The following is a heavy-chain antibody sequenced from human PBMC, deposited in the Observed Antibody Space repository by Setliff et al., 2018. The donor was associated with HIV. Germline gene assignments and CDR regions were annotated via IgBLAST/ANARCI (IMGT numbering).Heavy chain of an antibody. Sequence: GGSLRLSCAASGFTFSNFWMHWVRQAPGKGLEWVASISPDGSRNHCVGSVKGRFTASRDNAKSSLYQQMNSLRADDTAVYYCARVLLITNAVYGVVSNQFDPWGQGTQVTVSS. CDR3: ARVLLITNAVYGVVSNQFDP. D-gene: IGHD3-3*01. CDR2: ISPDGSRN. CDR1: GFTFSNFW. V-gene: IGHV3-7*03. J-gene: IGHJ5*02.